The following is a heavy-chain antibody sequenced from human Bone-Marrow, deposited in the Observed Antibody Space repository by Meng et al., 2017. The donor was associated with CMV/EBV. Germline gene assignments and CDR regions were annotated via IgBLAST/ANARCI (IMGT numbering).Heavy chain of an antibody. Sequence: QVQLVQSGAEVKKPGASVKVSCKASGYTFTSYTIHWVRQAPGQSLEWMGWINAGNGNTIYSQEFQGRVTITRDTSATTAYMELSSLISEDTAVYYCARGVSGYSSGWYSWYFDLWGRGTLLTVSS. CDR3: ARGVSGYSSGWYSWYFDL. V-gene: IGHV1-3*01. CDR2: INAGNGNT. CDR1: GYTFTSYT. D-gene: IGHD6-19*01. J-gene: IGHJ2*01.